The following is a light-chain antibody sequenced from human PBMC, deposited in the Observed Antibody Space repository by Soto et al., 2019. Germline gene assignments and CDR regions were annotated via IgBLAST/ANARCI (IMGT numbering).Light chain of an antibody. Sequence: EIVLTQSPXTXXXSPXXXXXXXXXXXXSXSSSYLAWYQQKPGQAPRLLIYGASSRATGIPDRFSGSRSATDFTLTISRLEPEDFAVYYCQQYGSSPLYTFGQGTKLEIK. CDR2: GAS. V-gene: IGKV3-20*01. CDR1: XSXSSSY. J-gene: IGKJ2*01. CDR3: QQYGSSPLYT.